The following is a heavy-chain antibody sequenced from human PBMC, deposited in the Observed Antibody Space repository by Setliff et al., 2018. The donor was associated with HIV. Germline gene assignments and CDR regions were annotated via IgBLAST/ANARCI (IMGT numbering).Heavy chain of an antibody. CDR2: IYTSGST. D-gene: IGHD2-2*01. J-gene: IGHJ6*03. CDR3: ARRYCSSTSCYYYYYYYMDV. Sequence: PSETLSLTCTVSGGSISSGSYYWSWIRQPAGKGLEWIGRIYTSGSTNYSPSLKSRVSISVDTSKNHFSLHLTSVTAADTAVYYCARRYCSSTSCYYYYYYYMDVWGKGTTVTVSS. CDR1: GGSISSGSYY. V-gene: IGHV4-61*02.